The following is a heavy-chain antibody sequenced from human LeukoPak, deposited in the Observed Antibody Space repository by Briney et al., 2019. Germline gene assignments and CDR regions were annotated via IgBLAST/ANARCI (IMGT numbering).Heavy chain of an antibody. Sequence: GGSLRLTCAASGFTFSSYAMSWVRQAPGKGLEWVANIKQDGSEKYYVDSVKGRFTISRDNAKNSLYLQMNSLRAEDTAVYYCARDKYSSGWYPDYWGQGTLVTVSS. CDR3: ARDKYSSGWYPDY. CDR2: IKQDGSEK. D-gene: IGHD6-19*01. J-gene: IGHJ4*02. CDR1: GFTFSSYA. V-gene: IGHV3-7*01.